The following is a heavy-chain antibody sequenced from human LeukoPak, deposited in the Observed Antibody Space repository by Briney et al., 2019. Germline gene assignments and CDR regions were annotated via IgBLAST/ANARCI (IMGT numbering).Heavy chain of an antibody. D-gene: IGHD6-13*01. Sequence: PGRSLRLSCAASGFTLSSYAMHWVRQAPGKGLEWVAVISYDGNNKYYADSVKGRFTISRGNSKNTLYLQMNSLRAEDTAVYYCARGRKGIWSQPKYYFDYWGQGTLVTVSS. J-gene: IGHJ4*02. CDR1: GFTLSSYA. CDR3: ARGRKGIWSQPKYYFDY. CDR2: ISYDGNNK. V-gene: IGHV3-30-3*01.